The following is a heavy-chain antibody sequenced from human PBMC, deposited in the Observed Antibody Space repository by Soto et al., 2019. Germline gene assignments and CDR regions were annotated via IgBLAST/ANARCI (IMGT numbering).Heavy chain of an antibody. CDR1: GYTFTSYA. V-gene: IGHV1-3*05. CDR2: INAGNGNT. Sequence: QVQLVQSGAEEKKPGASVKVSCKASGYTFTSYAMHWVRQAPGQRLEWMGWINAGNGNTKYSQKFQGRVTITRDKSASTAYMELSRLRSEDTAVYYCARSIVVVTALDYWGQGTLVTVSS. J-gene: IGHJ4*02. CDR3: ARSIVVVTALDY. D-gene: IGHD2-21*02.